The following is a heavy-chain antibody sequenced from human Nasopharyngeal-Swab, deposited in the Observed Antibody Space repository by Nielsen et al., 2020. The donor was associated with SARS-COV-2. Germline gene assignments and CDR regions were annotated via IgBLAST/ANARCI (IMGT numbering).Heavy chain of an antibody. J-gene: IGHJ4*02. Sequence: GESLKIFCAASGFTFSSYGMHWVRQAPGKGLEWVAVISYDGSNKYYADSVKGRFTISRDNSKNTLYLQMNSLRAEDTAVYYCAKPTIWFGTAPSDYWGQGTLVTVSS. CDR1: GFTFSSYG. CDR2: ISYDGSNK. CDR3: AKPTIWFGTAPSDY. D-gene: IGHD3-10*01. V-gene: IGHV3-30*18.